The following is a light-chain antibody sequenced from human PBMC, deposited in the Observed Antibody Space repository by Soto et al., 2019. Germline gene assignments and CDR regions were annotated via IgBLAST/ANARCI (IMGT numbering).Light chain of an antibody. V-gene: IGLV2-11*01. Sequence: QSALTQRRSVSGSPGQSVTISCTGTSSDVGGYNYVSWYQQHPGKAPKLMIYDVSKRPSGVPDRFSGSKSGNTASLTISGLQAEDEADYYCCSYAGSYVFGTGTQLTVL. CDR3: CSYAGSYV. CDR2: DVS. J-gene: IGLJ1*01. CDR1: SSDVGGYNY.